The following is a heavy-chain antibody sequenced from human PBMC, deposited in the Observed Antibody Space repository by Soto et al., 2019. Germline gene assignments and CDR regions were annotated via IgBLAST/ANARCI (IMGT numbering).Heavy chain of an antibody. D-gene: IGHD3-16*02. CDR3: ARDYLGVIDY. J-gene: IGHJ4*02. Sequence: SETLSRTCPVSGASISSGDYVWSWIRQPPGKGLEWIGYIYYSGSTYYNPSLKSRVTISVDTSKNQFSLKLSSVTAADTAVYYCARDYLGVIDYWGQGTLVTVSS. CDR2: IYYSGST. CDR1: GASISSGDYV. V-gene: IGHV4-30-4*01.